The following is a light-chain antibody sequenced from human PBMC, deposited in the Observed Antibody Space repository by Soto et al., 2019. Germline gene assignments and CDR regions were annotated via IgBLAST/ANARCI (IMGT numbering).Light chain of an antibody. J-gene: IGKJ4*01. CDR2: ATS. Sequence: EIVLTQSPGTLSLSPGETATLSCRASQTVNSDYLAWFQQRPGQAPRLLIFATSRRATDIPDRFSGSGSGTDFTLAIRRLEPEDFAVYYRQQRSNWPLTFGGGTKVDIK. CDR1: QTVNSDY. CDR3: QQRSNWPLT. V-gene: IGKV3D-20*02.